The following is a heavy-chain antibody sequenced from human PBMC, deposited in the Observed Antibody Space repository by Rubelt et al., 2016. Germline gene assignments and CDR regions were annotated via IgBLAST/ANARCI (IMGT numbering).Heavy chain of an antibody. CDR1: GYTFTSYD. D-gene: IGHD3-10*01. CDR2: MNPNSGNT. CDR3: ARQISGLYGMDV. V-gene: IGHV1-8*01. J-gene: IGHJ6*02. Sequence: VKVSCKASGYTFTSYDINWVRQATGQGLEWMGWMNPNSGNTGYAQKFQGRVTMTRNTSISTAYMELSSLRSEDTAVYYCARQISGLYGMDVWGQGTTVTVSS.